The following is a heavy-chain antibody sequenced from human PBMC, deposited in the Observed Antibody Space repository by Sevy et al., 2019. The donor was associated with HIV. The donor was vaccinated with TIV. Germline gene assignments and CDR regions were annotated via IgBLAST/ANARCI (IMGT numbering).Heavy chain of an antibody. CDR3: AKHRLYCTTTRCYSGQFDY. CDR1: GFTFGDYA. J-gene: IGHJ4*02. V-gene: IGHV3-23*01. Sequence: GGSLRLSCAASGFTFGDYAMTWVRQAPGKGLEWISAASNTAVNTFYADPVKGRFTISRDNSKNTLYLQMNSLRAEDTAVYYCAKHRLYCTTTRCYSGQFDYWGQGALVTVSS. D-gene: IGHD2-2*01. CDR2: ASNTAVNT.